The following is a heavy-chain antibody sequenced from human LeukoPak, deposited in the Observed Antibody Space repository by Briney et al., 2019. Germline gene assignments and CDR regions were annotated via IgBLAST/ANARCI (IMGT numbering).Heavy chain of an antibody. Sequence: SETLSLTCTVSGYSISSGYYWGWIRQPPGKGLEWIGSIYHSGSTYYNPSLKSRVTISVDRSKNQFSLKLSSVTAADTAVYYCARGDEYYYYMDVWGKGTTVTVSS. J-gene: IGHJ6*03. CDR3: ARGDEYYYYMDV. V-gene: IGHV4-38-2*02. CDR2: IYHSGST. CDR1: GYSISSGYY.